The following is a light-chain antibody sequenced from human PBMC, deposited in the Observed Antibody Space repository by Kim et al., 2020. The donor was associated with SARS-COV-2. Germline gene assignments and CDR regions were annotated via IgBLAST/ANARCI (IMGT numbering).Light chain of an antibody. Sequence: GQRVTISCTGNNSNIGKNYVFWYQQFPGTAPKLLIYRNSHRPSGVPDRFSGSKSGTSASLAISGLRSEDEADYFCATWDDSLSGPMFGGGTQLTVL. V-gene: IGLV1-47*01. CDR3: ATWDDSLSGPM. J-gene: IGLJ3*02. CDR2: RNS. CDR1: NSNIGKNY.